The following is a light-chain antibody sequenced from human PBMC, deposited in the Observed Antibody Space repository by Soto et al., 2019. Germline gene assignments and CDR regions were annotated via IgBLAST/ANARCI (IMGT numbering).Light chain of an antibody. CDR1: QNVSTF. CDR3: QQRINWPLT. J-gene: IGKJ4*01. V-gene: IGKV3-11*01. Sequence: EVVLTQSPATLSLSPGERATLSCRASQNVSTFLTWYQQKSGQAPRLLIYDAFNRANGIPARFSGSGSGTDFPLTISSLEPEDFAVYYCQQRINWPLTFGGGTKVEIK. CDR2: DAF.